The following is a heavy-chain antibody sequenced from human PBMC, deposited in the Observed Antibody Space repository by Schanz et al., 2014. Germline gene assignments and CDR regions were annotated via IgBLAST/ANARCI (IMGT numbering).Heavy chain of an antibody. Sequence: QVQLQESGPGLVKPSQTLSLTCAVSGGSISSGGYSWSWIRQPPGKGLEWIGYIFFRGSTYYNPSLKRRVTISIDTSKTQFSLRLPSVTAADTAVYYCYGMDVWGQGTTVTVSS. V-gene: IGHV4-30-4*07. J-gene: IGHJ6*02. CDR3: YGMDV. CDR1: GGSISSGGYS. CDR2: IFFRGST.